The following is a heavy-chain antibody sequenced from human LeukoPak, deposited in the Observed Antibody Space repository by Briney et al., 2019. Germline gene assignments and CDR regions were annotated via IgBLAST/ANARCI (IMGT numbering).Heavy chain of an antibody. CDR2: IYYSGST. J-gene: IGHJ6*04. V-gene: IGHV4-59*01. CDR1: GGSLSSYY. D-gene: IGHD2-2*01. CDR3: ARDLRVVPAAIGLNYYYGMDV. Sequence: SETLSLTCTVSGGSLSSYYWSWIRQPPGKGLEWIGDIYYSGSTNYNTSLKSRVTISVDTSKNQFSLKLSSVTAADTAVYYCARDLRVVPAAIGLNYYYGMDVWGKGTTVTVSS.